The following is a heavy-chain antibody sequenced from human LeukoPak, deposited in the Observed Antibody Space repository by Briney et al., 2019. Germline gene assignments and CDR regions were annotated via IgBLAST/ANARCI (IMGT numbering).Heavy chain of an antibody. Sequence: GGSLRLSCAASGFTFSSYWMHWVRQAPGKGLVWVSRINTDGSSTSYADSVKGRFTISRDNAKNTLYLQMNSLRAEDTAGYYCASLLYSHAFDIWGQGTMVTVSS. V-gene: IGHV3-74*01. CDR3: ASLLYSHAFDI. D-gene: IGHD1-26*01. CDR2: INTDGSST. CDR1: GFTFSSYW. J-gene: IGHJ3*02.